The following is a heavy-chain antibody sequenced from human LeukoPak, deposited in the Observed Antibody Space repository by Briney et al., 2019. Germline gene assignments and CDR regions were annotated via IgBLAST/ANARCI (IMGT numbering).Heavy chain of an antibody. CDR1: GGSISRSTYY. D-gene: IGHD3-10*01. Sequence: SETLSLTCIVSGGSISRSTYYWGWIRQPPGKGLEWIGSIHYSGNTYYNPSLKSRITISVDTSKNQFSLKLRSVTAADTAVYYCAAHDSFVRRVNNCFDPWGQGTLVTVSS. J-gene: IGHJ5*02. CDR3: AAHDSFVRRVNNCFDP. CDR2: IHYSGNT. V-gene: IGHV4-39*01.